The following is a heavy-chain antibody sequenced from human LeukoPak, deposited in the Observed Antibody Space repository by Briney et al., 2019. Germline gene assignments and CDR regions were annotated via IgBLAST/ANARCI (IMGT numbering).Heavy chain of an antibody. Sequence: GASVKVSCKASGYTFTSYAMHWVRQAPGQRLEWMGWINAGNGNTKYSQKFQGRVTITRDTSASTAYMELSSLRSEDTAVYYCARSMYYDITFYYYYYGMDVWGQGTTVTVS. CDR2: INAGNGNT. V-gene: IGHV1-3*01. J-gene: IGHJ6*02. CDR1: GYTFTSYA. D-gene: IGHD3-9*01. CDR3: ARSMYYDITFYYYYYGMDV.